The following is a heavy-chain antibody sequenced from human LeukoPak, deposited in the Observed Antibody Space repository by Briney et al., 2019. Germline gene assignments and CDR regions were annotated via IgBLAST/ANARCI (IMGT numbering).Heavy chain of an antibody. CDR2: ISSSSSYI. CDR1: GFTFSSYS. Sequence: GGSLRLSCAASGFTFSSYSMNWVRQAPGKGLGWVSSISSSSSYIYYADSVKGRFTISRDNAKNSLYLQMNSLRAEDTAVYYCASTRSGWRSLSFDYWGQGTLVTVSS. V-gene: IGHV3-21*01. CDR3: ASTRSGWRSLSFDY. D-gene: IGHD6-19*01. J-gene: IGHJ4*02.